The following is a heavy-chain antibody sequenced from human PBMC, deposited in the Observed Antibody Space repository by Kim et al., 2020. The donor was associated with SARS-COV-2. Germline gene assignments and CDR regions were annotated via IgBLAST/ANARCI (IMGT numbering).Heavy chain of an antibody. CDR1: GGSFSGYY. J-gene: IGHJ4*02. D-gene: IGHD3-16*02. CDR2: INHSGST. V-gene: IGHV4-34*01. Sequence: SETLSLTCAVYGGSFSGYYWSWIRQPPGKGLEWIGEINHSGSTNYNPSLKSRVTISVDTSKNQFSLKLSSVTAADTAVYYCARGFPVHLGELSLLRGYYFDYWGQGTLVTVSS. CDR3: ARGFPVHLGELSLLRGYYFDY.